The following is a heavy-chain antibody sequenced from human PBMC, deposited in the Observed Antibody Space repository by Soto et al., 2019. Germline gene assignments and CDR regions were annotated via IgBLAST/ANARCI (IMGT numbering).Heavy chain of an antibody. J-gene: IGHJ4*02. D-gene: IGHD6-19*01. Sequence: PGESLKISCKGSGYSFTSYWISWVRQMPGKGLEWMGRIDPSDSYTNYSPSFQGHVTISADKSISTAYLQWSSLKASDTAMYYCARHEITTRPLWQWLVSGEVYWGQGTLVTVSS. CDR3: ARHEITTRPLWQWLVSGEVY. V-gene: IGHV5-10-1*01. CDR1: GYSFTSYW. CDR2: IDPSDSYT.